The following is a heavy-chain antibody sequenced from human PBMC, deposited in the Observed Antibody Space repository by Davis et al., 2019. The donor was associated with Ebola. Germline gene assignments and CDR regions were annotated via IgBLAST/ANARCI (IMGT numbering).Heavy chain of an antibody. J-gene: IGHJ4*02. CDR3: ARAQFPTTSEH. Sequence: AASVKVSCKASGYTFTTYGITWVRQAPGQGLEWMGWINPHNGNTNYAQNVQGRVIMTSDTATTTAYMEVGSLRSDDTAVYYCARAQFPTTSEHWGQGTLVTVSS. D-gene: IGHD1-1*01. V-gene: IGHV1-18*04. CDR2: INPHNGNT. CDR1: GYTFTTYG.